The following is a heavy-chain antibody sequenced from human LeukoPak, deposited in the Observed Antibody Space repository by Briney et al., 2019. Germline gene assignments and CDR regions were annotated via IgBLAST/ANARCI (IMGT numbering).Heavy chain of an antibody. D-gene: IGHD6-13*01. J-gene: IGHJ4*02. CDR1: DGSISSYY. CDR2: IYYSGST. V-gene: IGHV4-59*01. CDR3: ARDASGGGSSWYIDY. Sequence: SETLSLTCTVSDGSISSYYWSWIRQPPGKGLEWIGYIYYSGSTNYNPSLKSRVTISVDTSKNQFSLKLSSVTAADTAVYYCARDASGGGSSWYIDYWGQGTLVTVSS.